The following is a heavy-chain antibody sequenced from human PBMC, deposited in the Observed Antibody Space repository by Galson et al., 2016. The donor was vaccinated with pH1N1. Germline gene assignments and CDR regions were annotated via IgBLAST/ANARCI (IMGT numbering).Heavy chain of an antibody. Sequence: SVKVSCKASAYILTFYYMHWVRQAPGQGLEWMGIIDPGSGGTNYKLKFQGRVTMTRDTSTSTVYMELSTLTSKDTAMYYCVGIKGCTLDLWGQGTKVTVSS. CDR3: VGIKGCTLDL. CDR2: IDPGSGGT. D-gene: IGHD4/OR15-4a*01. CDR1: AYILTFYY. J-gene: IGHJ3*01. V-gene: IGHV1-46*01.